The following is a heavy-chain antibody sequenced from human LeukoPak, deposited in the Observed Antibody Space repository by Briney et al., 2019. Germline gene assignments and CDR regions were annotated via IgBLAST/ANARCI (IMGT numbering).Heavy chain of an antibody. J-gene: IGHJ4*02. V-gene: IGHV1-24*01. Sequence: ASVKVSCKVSGYTLTELSMHWVRQAPGKGLEWTGGFDPEDGETIYAQKFQGRVTMTEDTSTDTAYMELSSLRSEDTAVYYCATHPATYDSSGYYRFDYWGQGTLVTVSS. CDR1: GYTLTELS. CDR2: FDPEDGET. D-gene: IGHD3-22*01. CDR3: ATHPATYDSSGYYRFDY.